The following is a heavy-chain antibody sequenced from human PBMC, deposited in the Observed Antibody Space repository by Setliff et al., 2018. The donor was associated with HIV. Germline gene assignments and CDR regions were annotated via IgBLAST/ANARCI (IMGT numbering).Heavy chain of an antibody. D-gene: IGHD2-21*02. J-gene: IGHJ6*03. CDR1: GGSIRDYY. V-gene: IGHV4-4*07. CDR2: IYSDGST. CDR3: ARDLWGDDYYYNNMDV. Sequence: PSETLSLTCRVSGGSIRDYYWNWIRQPAGKGLEWIGRIYSDGSTNYNPSLKSRVTMSVDTSKNQFSLKLSSVTAADTAVYYCARDLWGDDYYYNNMDVWGKGTTVTVSS.